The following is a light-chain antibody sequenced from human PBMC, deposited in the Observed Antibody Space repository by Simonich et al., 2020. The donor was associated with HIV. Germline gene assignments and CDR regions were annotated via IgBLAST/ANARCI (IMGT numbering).Light chain of an antibody. CDR1: QSISDL. V-gene: IGKV1-5*03. Sequence: DSQMTQSPSTLSASVGDTVTITCRASQSISDLLAWYQQKPGKAPKLLVDEAASLESGAPSRFSGSGSWTEFTLTISSLQPDDFATYYCQQANSFPITFGQGTRLEIK. CDR2: EAA. CDR3: QQANSFPIT. J-gene: IGKJ5*01.